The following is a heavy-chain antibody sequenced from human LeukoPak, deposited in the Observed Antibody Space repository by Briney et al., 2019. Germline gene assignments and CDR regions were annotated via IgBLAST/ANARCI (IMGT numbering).Heavy chain of an antibody. CDR1: GYSNSRNYY. CDR3: ARGKSRGSHIDY. Sequence: SETLSLTCIVSGYSNSRNYYLGWIRQPPGKGLEGIDSIYHSWNTYYNPALRRRVIISGDTPKNQFSLKLRSVAAAETAGYFCARGKSRGSHIDYWRQGNLVTVSS. D-gene: IGHD1-26*01. J-gene: IGHJ4*02. CDR2: IYHSWNT. V-gene: IGHV4-38-2*02.